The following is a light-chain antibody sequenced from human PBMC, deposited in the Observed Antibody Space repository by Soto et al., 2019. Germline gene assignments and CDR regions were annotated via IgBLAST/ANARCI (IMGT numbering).Light chain of an antibody. V-gene: IGLV2-14*01. J-gene: IGLJ2*01. CDR1: SSDVGGYNY. CDR3: SSYTSSSTVV. CDR2: EVS. Sequence: QSALTQPDSVSGSPGQSITICCTGTSSDVGGYNYVSWYQQHPGKAPKLMIYEVSNRPSGVSNRFSGSKSGNTASLTISGLQAEDEADYYCSSYTSSSTVVFGGGTKLTVL.